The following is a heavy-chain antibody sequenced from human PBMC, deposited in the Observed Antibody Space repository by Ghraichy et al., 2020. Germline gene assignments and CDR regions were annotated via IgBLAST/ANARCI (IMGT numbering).Heavy chain of an antibody. CDR2: IYYSGST. Sequence: GSLRLSCTVSGGSIIIYYWGWIRQPPGKVLEWIGYIYYSGSTNYNPSLKSRVTISVDTSKNQFSLKLSSVTAADTAVYYCARVGSGYVHFYWGQGTLVTVSS. V-gene: IGHV4-59*01. J-gene: IGHJ4*02. CDR1: GGSIIIYY. D-gene: IGHD3-22*01. CDR3: ARVGSGYVHFY.